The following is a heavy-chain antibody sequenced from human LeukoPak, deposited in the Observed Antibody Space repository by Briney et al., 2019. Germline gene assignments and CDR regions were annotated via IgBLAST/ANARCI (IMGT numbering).Heavy chain of an antibody. J-gene: IGHJ4*02. CDR2: INSDGSST. CDR3: ARSGKYYYGSGSRTTSDY. Sequence: GGSLRLSCAASGFTFSSCSMHWVRQAPGKGLVWVSRINSDGSSTSYADSVKGRFTISRDNAKNTLYLQMNSLRAEDTAVYYCARSGKYYYGSGSRTTSDYWGQGTLVTVSS. V-gene: IGHV3-74*01. CDR1: GFTFSSCS. D-gene: IGHD3-10*01.